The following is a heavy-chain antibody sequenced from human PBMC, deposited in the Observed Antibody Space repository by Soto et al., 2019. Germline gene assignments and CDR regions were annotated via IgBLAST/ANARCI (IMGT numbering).Heavy chain of an antibody. CDR3: ARSLCAHGAFVI. Sequence: SETLSLTCTVSGDSMSSSDCLWGRVRQSPGQGLVWIGGIYYSASDYYNPTLRGRATLSVETSRNQFFVSVTSVTAADTAVYYCARSLCAHGAFVIWGQGKLVTVSS. V-gene: IGHV4-39*01. CDR2: IYYSASD. CDR1: GDSMSSSDCL. J-gene: IGHJ3*02.